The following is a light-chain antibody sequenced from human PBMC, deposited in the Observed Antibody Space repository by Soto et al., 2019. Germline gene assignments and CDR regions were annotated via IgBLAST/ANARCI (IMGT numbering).Light chain of an antibody. Sequence: GDRVTITCRDSQSISSWLAWYQQKPGKAPKLLIYDASSLESGIPSRFSGSGAGTEFTLTISSLQADYFATYYCQHYNTLCSFGQGTKLEIK. J-gene: IGKJ2*04. CDR3: QHYNTLCS. CDR2: DAS. CDR1: QSISSW. V-gene: IGKV1-5*01.